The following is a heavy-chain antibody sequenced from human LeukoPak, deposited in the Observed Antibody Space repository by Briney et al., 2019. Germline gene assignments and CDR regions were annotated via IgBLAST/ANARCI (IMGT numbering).Heavy chain of an antibody. V-gene: IGHV4-38-2*01. Sequence: PSETLSLTCAVSGYTSGYQWGWIRQPPGKGLEGIGSLHHSGTTYYNPSLKSRVTMSVDTSKKQFSLNLSSVTAADTAMYYCARVPGAYFFDCWGQGILVTVSS. J-gene: IGHJ4*02. CDR2: LHHSGTT. CDR1: GYTSGYQ. D-gene: IGHD2-2*01. CDR3: ARVPGAYFFDC.